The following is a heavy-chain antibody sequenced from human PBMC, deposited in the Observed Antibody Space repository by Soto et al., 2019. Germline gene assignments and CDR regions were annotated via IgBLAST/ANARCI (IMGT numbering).Heavy chain of an antibody. CDR3: ARDSLGYCSGGSCYSGGNWFDP. D-gene: IGHD2-15*01. CDR2: IIPILGIA. CDR1: GGTFSSYT. V-gene: IGHV1-69*02. Sequence: SVKVSCKASGGTFSSYTISWVRQAPGQGLEWMGRIIPILGIANYAQKFQGRVTITADKSTSTAYMELSSLRSEDTAVYYCARDSLGYCSGGSCYSGGNWFDPWGQGTLVTVSS. J-gene: IGHJ5*02.